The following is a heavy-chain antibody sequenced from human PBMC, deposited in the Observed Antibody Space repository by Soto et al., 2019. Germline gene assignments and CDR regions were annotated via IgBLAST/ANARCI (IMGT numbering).Heavy chain of an antibody. V-gene: IGHV4-39*01. CDR1: GGSISSSSYY. J-gene: IGHJ4*02. Sequence: LSLTCTVSGGSISSSSYYWGWIRQPPGKGLEWIGSIYYSGSTFYNPSLKSRVTISVDTSKNQFSLKLSSVTAADTAVYYCATLYGDYVYYWGQGTLVTVSS. CDR3: ATLYGDYVYY. D-gene: IGHD4-17*01. CDR2: IYYSGST.